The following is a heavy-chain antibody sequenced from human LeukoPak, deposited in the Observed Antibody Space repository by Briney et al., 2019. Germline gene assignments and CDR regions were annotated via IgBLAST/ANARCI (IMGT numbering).Heavy chain of an antibody. D-gene: IGHD3-3*01. V-gene: IGHV4-39*01. Sequence: SETLSLTCTVTGDSITSRTYYWAWIRQPAGQGLEWIGTIYYSGTTYYNPSLKSRVTISLDTSSNQLSLGLTSVIAMDTAIYYCARHRYYDSWVHTGAFDIWRHGTTVTVSS. CDR2: IYYSGTT. CDR1: GDSITSRTYY. CDR3: ARHRYYDSWVHTGAFDI. J-gene: IGHJ3*02.